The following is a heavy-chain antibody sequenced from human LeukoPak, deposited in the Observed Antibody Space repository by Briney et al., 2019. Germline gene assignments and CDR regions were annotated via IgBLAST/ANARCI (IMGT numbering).Heavy chain of an antibody. V-gene: IGHV1-46*01. CDR1: GYTFTSYY. CDR3: ARWGPYFYYGMDV. D-gene: IGHD2/OR15-2a*01. CDR2: IKPSGGST. Sequence: GASVKVSCKASGYTFTSYYIHWVRQAPGQGLEWMGIIKPSGGSTSYAQKFQGRVTMTRDTSTSIVYMELRSLRSDDTAVYYCARWGPYFYYGMDVWGQGTTVTVSS. J-gene: IGHJ6*02.